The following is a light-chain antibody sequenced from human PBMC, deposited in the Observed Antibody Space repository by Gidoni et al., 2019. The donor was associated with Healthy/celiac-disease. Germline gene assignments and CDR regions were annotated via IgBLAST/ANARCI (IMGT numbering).Light chain of an antibody. V-gene: IGKV3-15*01. CDR2: GAS. J-gene: IGKJ2*04. Sequence: EIVLTQSPATLSVSPGERATCSCRASQRVSSNLAWYQQKPGQYPRLLIYGASTRATGIPARFCSSGSGTEFTLTISSLQSEDFAVYYCQQYNNWPPGSFGQGTKLEIK. CDR1: QRVSSN. CDR3: QQYNNWPPGS.